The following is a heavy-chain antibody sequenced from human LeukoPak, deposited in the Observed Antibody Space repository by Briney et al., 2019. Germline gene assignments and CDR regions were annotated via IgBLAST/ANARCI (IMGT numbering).Heavy chain of an antibody. CDR1: GFTFDDYG. J-gene: IGHJ6*03. Sequence: TGGSLRLSCAASGFTFDDYGMSWVRLAPGKGLEWVSGINWNGGSTGYADSVKGRFTISRDNAKNSLYLQMNSLRAEDTALYYCAREGGIVGAITGTYYYYMDVWGKGTTVTVSS. V-gene: IGHV3-20*04. CDR3: AREGGIVGAITGTYYYYMDV. D-gene: IGHD1-26*01. CDR2: INWNGGST.